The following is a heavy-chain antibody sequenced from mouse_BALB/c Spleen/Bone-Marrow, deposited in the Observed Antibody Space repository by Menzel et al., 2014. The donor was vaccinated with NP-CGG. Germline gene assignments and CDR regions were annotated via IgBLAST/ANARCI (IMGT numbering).Heavy chain of an antibody. CDR1: GYTFTSYY. V-gene: IGHV1S81*02. CDR2: TNPSNGGT. D-gene: IGHD2-1*01. J-gene: IGHJ1*01. Sequence: QVQLRDSGAELVKPGASVKLSCKASGYTFTSYYMYWVKQRPGQGLEWIGETNPSNGGTNFNEKFKSKATLTVDKSSSTAYMQLSSLTSEDSAVYCCTRSYYGNYFDVWGAGTTVTVSS. CDR3: TRSYYGNYFDV.